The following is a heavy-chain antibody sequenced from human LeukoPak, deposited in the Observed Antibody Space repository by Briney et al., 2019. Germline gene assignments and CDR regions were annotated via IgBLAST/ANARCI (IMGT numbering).Heavy chain of an antibody. CDR2: ISGDGDST. CDR3: AKDSLEAAGNFDY. CDR1: GFIFNDYA. V-gene: IGHV3-43*02. J-gene: IGHJ4*02. Sequence: PGGTLRLSCVASGFIFNDYAMYWVRQLPGKGQEWGSPISGDGDSTYYEDSVKGRFSMSRDNRRNSVYLQMNSLRIEDTALYYCAKDSLEAAGNFDYWGQGTLVTVS. D-gene: IGHD1-14*01.